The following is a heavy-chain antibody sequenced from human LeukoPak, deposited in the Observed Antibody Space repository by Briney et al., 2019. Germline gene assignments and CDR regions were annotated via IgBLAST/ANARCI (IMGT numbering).Heavy chain of an antibody. J-gene: IGHJ6*02. CDR1: GFTVSINY. Sequence: GGSLRLSCAASGFTVSINYMSWVRQAPGKGLEWVSVIYSGGSTYYADSVKGRFTISRHNSKNTLYLQMNSLRAEDTAVYYCARVSVDYYYYGMDVWGQGTTVTVSS. CDR2: IYSGGST. CDR3: ARVSVDYYYYGMDV. D-gene: IGHD2-15*01. V-gene: IGHV3-53*04.